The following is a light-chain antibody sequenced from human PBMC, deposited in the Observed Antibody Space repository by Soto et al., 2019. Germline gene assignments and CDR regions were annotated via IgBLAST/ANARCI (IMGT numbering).Light chain of an antibody. Sequence: EIVMTQSPATLFVSPGERATLFCRASHSVSSSLAWYQQKPGQAPRLLIHGASTRATGIPARFSGSGSGTEFTLTISSLQSEDFAVYYCQQYSDWRPQFGQGTKGDIK. J-gene: IGKJ1*01. CDR1: HSVSSS. V-gene: IGKV3-15*01. CDR2: GAS. CDR3: QQYSDWRPQ.